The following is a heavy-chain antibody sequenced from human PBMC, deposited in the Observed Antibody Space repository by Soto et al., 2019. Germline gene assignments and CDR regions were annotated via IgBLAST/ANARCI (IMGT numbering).Heavy chain of an antibody. V-gene: IGHV3-21*01. CDR3: ASTNSRSYYMDV. CDR1: GFTFSSYS. Sequence: EVQLVESGGGLVKPGGSLRLSCAASGFTFSSYSMNWVRQAPGKGLEWVSSISSSSSYIYYADSVKGRFTISRDNAKNSPYLPMNSLRAEDTAVYYCASTNSRSYYMDVWGKGTTVTVSS. D-gene: IGHD6-13*01. CDR2: ISSSSSYI. J-gene: IGHJ6*03.